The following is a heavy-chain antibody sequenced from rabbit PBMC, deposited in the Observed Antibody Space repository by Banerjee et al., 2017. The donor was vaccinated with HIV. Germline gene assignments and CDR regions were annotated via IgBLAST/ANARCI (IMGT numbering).Heavy chain of an antibody. D-gene: IGHD8-1*01. CDR1: GFTLSSYY. V-gene: IGHV1S7*01. J-gene: IGHJ4*01. CDR2: IDPVFGIT. Sequence: QLKESGGGLVQPGGSLKLSCTASGFTLSSYYMNWVRQAPGKGLEWIGYIDPVFGITYYANWVNGRFSISRENAQNTVFLQMTSLTAADTATYFCARDGAGGSYFALRGPGTLVTVS. CDR3: ARDGAGGSYFAL.